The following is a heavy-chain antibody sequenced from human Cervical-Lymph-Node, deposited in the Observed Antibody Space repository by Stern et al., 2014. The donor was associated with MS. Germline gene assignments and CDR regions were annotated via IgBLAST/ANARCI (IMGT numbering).Heavy chain of an antibody. CDR2: ISSSRTTT. J-gene: IGHJ4*02. CDR3: AREPSSSGLDY. D-gene: IGHD6-19*01. V-gene: IGHV3-48*02. Sequence: EVQLEESGGGLVQPGGSLKLSCAASGFFFSTYSMNWVRQAPGKGLEWVAYISSSRTTTYYADSVKGRFTISRDNGKKSLYLQMNGLRDEDTAVYYCAREPSSSGLDYWGQGTLVAVSS. CDR1: GFFFSTYS.